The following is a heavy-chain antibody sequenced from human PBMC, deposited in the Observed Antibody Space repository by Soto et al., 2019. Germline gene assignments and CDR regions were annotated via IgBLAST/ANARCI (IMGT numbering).Heavy chain of an antibody. CDR2: IYYSGST. Sequence: SETLSLTCTVSGGSISSYYWSWIRQPPGKGLEWIGYIYYSGSTNYNPSLKSRVTISVDTSKNQFSLKLSSVTAADTAVYYCARVASKPWAGTTYYFDYWGQGTLVTVSS. J-gene: IGHJ4*02. CDR1: GGSISSYY. V-gene: IGHV4-59*01. CDR3: ARVASKPWAGTTYYFDY. D-gene: IGHD1-7*01.